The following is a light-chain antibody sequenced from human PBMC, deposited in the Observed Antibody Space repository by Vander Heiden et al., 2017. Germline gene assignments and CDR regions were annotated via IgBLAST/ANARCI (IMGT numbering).Light chain of an antibody. Sequence: QSVLTQPPSVSGAPGQGVTIPCTGSSSNIGAGYDVHWYQQLPGTAPKLLIYGNSNRPSGVPDRFSGSKSGTSASLAITGLQAEDEADYYCQSYDSSRSGSRDVVFGGGTKLTVL. CDR3: QSYDSSRSGSRDVV. V-gene: IGLV1-40*01. J-gene: IGLJ2*01. CDR1: SSNIGAGYD. CDR2: GNS.